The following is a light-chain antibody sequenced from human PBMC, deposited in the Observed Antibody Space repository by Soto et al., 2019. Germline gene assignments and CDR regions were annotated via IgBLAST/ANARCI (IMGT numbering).Light chain of an antibody. CDR3: KTWGTGKEVV. Sequence: QSVLTQSPSASASLGASVKLTCTLSSGHSSYAIAWHQQQPEKGPRYLMKLNSDGSHSKGDGIPDRFSGSSSGAERYLNISSLQSEDEADYYCKTWGTGKEVVFGGGTKVTVL. CDR2: LNSDGSH. V-gene: IGLV4-69*01. CDR1: SGHSSYA. J-gene: IGLJ2*01.